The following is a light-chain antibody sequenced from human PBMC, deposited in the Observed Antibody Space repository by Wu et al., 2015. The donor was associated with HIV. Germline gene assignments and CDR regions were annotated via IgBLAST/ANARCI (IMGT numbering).Light chain of an antibody. J-gene: IGKJ2*04. Sequence: EIVLTQSPATLSLSPGERATLSCRASQSVSSYLAWYQQKPGQAPRLLIYDASNRATGIPARFSGSGSGTDFTLTISSLEPADFAVYYCQQRSNWPRGSFGQGTKLEIK. CDR3: QQRSNWPRGS. CDR2: DAS. CDR1: QSVSSY. V-gene: IGKV3-11*01.